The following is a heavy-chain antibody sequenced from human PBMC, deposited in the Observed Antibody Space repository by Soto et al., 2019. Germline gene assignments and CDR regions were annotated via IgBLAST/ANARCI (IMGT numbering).Heavy chain of an antibody. J-gene: IGHJ6*02. D-gene: IGHD3-10*01. V-gene: IGHV3-13*01. CDR1: GFTFSSYD. CDR2: IGTAGDT. CDR3: AREGYYYGSGSLSRYYYGMDV. Sequence: GGSLRLSCAASGFTFSSYDMHWVRQATGKGLEWVSAIGTAGDTYYPGSVKGRFTICRENAKNSLYLQMNSLRAEDTAVYYCAREGYYYGSGSLSRYYYGMDVWGQGTTVTVSS.